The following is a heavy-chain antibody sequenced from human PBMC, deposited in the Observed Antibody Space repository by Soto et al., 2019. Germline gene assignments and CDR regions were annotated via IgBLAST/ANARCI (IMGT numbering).Heavy chain of an antibody. D-gene: IGHD4-17*01. CDR3: VRGGDYGFDD. J-gene: IGHJ4*02. CDR2: IYYSGST. CDR1: GGSISSGRYY. Sequence: SETLSLTCTVSGGSISSGRYYWSLIRQHPGKGLEWIGYIYYSGSTYYNPSLKSRVTISVDKSKNQFSLKLSSVTAADTALYYCVRGGDYGFDDWGQGSSVTVSS. V-gene: IGHV4-31*03.